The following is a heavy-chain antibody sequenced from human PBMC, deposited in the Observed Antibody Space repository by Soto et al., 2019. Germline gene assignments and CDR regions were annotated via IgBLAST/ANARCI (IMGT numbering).Heavy chain of an antibody. D-gene: IGHD6-19*01. Sequence: SETLSLTCAVYGGSFSGYYWTWIRQPPGTGLEWIGEINHSGSTNYNPSLKSRVTISVDTSKNQFSLKLTSVTAADTAVYYCARSFGWYAIDQWGQGTLVTVSS. V-gene: IGHV4-34*01. CDR1: GGSFSGYY. CDR2: INHSGST. CDR3: ARSFGWYAIDQ. J-gene: IGHJ1*01.